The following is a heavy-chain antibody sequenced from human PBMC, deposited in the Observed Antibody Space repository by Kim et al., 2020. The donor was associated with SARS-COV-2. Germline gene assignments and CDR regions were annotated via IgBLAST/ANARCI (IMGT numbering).Heavy chain of an antibody. CDR3: ARGGYQPLC. J-gene: IGHJ4*02. CDR1: GFTFSSYA. Sequence: LSLTCAASGFTFSSYAMHWVRQAPGKGLEWVAVISYDGSNKYYADSVKGRFTISRDNSKNTLYLQMNSLRAEDTAVYYCARGGYQPLCWGQGTLVTVSS. V-gene: IGHV3-30*04. CDR2: ISYDGSNK. D-gene: IGHD2-2*01.